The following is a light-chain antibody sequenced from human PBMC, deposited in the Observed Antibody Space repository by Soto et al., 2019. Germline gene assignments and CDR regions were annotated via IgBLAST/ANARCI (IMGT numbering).Light chain of an antibody. V-gene: IGKV3-20*01. CDR1: QSVSSYF. CDR2: GAS. Sequence: EIVLTQSPGTLSLSPGERATLSCRASQSVSSYFLGWYQQKPGQAPRLLIFGASNRATGIPDRFSGSGSGTDFTLTISGLEPEDFAVYYCQQYGTSPFTFGGGTKVEIK. CDR3: QQYGTSPFT. J-gene: IGKJ4*01.